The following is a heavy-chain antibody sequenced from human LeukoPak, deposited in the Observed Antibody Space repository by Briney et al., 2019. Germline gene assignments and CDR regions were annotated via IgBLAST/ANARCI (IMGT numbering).Heavy chain of an antibody. CDR1: GFTFSSYA. CDR3: AKDTLLNYDILTGYDY. J-gene: IGHJ4*02. CDR2: ISGSGGST. D-gene: IGHD3-9*01. Sequence: PGGSLRLSCAASGFTFSSYAMSWVRQAPGKGLEWVSAISGSGGSTYYADSVKGRFTISRDNSKNPLYLQMNSLRAEDTAVYYCAKDTLLNYDILTGYDYWGQGPLVTVSS. V-gene: IGHV3-23*01.